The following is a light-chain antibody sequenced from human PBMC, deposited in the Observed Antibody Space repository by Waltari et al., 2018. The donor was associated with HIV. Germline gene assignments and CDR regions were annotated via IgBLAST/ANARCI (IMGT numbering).Light chain of an antibody. J-gene: IGKJ2*01. CDR3: QQYNSYPT. V-gene: IGKV1-5*03. Sequence: DIQMTQSPSTLSASVGDRVTITCRASQSISSWLAWYQQKPGKAPKLLIYKASSLESGAPSRFSGSGSGTAFTLTISSLQPDDFATYYCQQYNSYPTFGQGTKLEIK. CDR1: QSISSW. CDR2: KAS.